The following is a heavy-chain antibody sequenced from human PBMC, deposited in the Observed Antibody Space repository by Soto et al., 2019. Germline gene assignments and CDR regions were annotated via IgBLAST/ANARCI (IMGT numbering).Heavy chain of an antibody. CDR1: GFTFSSYE. J-gene: IGHJ5*02. V-gene: IGHV3-48*03. Sequence: LRLSCAASGFTFSSYEMNWVRQAPGKGLEWVSYISSSGSTIYYADSVKGRFTISRDNAKNSLYLQMNSLRAEDTAVYYCARGAVGYSYGYFWFDPWGQGTLVTVS. CDR3: ARGAVGYSYGYFWFDP. CDR2: ISSSGSTI. D-gene: IGHD5-18*01.